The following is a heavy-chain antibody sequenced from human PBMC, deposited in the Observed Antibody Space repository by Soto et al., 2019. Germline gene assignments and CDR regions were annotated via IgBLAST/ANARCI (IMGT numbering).Heavy chain of an antibody. CDR1: GFTFSSYA. Sequence: GGSLRLSCAASGFTFSSYAMSWVRQAPGKGLEWVAVIWYDGSNKYYADSVKGRFTISRDNSKNTLYLQMNSLRAEDTAVYYCARECITMVRGAFDYWGQGTLVTVSS. V-gene: IGHV3-33*08. CDR2: IWYDGSNK. D-gene: IGHD3-10*01. J-gene: IGHJ4*02. CDR3: ARECITMVRGAFDY.